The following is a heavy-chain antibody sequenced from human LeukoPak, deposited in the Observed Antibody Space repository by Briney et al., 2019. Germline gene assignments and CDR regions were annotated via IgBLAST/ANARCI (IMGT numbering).Heavy chain of an antibody. CDR2: IYPGDSDT. D-gene: IGHD3-22*01. J-gene: IGHJ4*02. Sequence: GESLKITCKGSGYSFTNYWIGWVRQMPGKGLEWMGIIYPGDSDTRYSPSFQGQVTISADKSISTAYLQWSSLKASDTAMYYCARRQLVRYYYDSSGPLDYFDYWGQGTLVTVSS. V-gene: IGHV5-51*01. CDR3: ARRQLVRYYYDSSGPLDYFDY. CDR1: GYSFTNYW.